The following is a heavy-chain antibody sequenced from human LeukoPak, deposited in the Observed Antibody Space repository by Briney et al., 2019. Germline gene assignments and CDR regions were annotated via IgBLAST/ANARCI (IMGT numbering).Heavy chain of an antibody. D-gene: IGHD6-13*01. Sequence: SETLSLTCTVSGGSISSSYWSWIRQPAGKGLEWIGRIYRSGSTNYNPSLKTRVTMSVDTSKNHFSLKLSSVTAADTAVYYCARDYPSQHQAPGDAFDIWGQGTMVTVSS. CDR2: IYRSGST. CDR3: ARDYPSQHQAPGDAFDI. CDR1: GGSISSSY. V-gene: IGHV4-4*07. J-gene: IGHJ3*02.